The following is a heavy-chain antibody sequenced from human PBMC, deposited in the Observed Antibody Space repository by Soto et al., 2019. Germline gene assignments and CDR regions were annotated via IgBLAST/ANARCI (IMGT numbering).Heavy chain of an antibody. CDR2: ISRGGDRT. V-gene: IGHV3-64*02. CDR1: GFTFSSYN. D-gene: IGHD3-22*01. J-gene: IGHJ4*02. Sequence: EVQLVESGAGLVQPGGSLRLSCAASGFTFSSYNIHWIRQAPGKGLEFVSAISRGGDRTSYADSVKGRFIITRDNSKYTVWLQMGSLRTEDMAVYYGARARCSSGQCYYLDYWGQGALVTVSS. CDR3: ARARCSSGQCYYLDY.